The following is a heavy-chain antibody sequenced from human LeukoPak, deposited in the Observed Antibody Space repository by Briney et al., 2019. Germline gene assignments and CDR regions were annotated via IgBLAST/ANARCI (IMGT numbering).Heavy chain of an antibody. CDR3: ARARGITIFGVVNNAKYNWFDP. Sequence: ASVKVSCKASGYTFTSYGISWVRQAPGQGLEWMGSISAYNGNTNYARKLQGRVTMTTDTSTSTAYMELRSLRSGDTAVYYCARARGITIFGVVNNAKYNWFDPWGQGTLVTVSS. CDR1: GYTFTSYG. CDR2: ISAYNGNT. D-gene: IGHD3-3*01. V-gene: IGHV1-18*01. J-gene: IGHJ5*02.